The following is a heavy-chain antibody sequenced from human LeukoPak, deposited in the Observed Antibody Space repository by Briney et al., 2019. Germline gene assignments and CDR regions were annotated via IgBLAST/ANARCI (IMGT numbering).Heavy chain of an antibody. J-gene: IGHJ4*02. CDR3: ATRLELLPWGFDY. D-gene: IGHD1-7*01. Sequence: ASVTVSCKVSGYTLTELSMHWVRQAPGKGLEGMGGFDPEDDETIYAQRFQGRVTITEDTSTDTAYMELSSLRSDDTAVYYCATRLELLPWGFDYWGQGTLVTVSS. CDR2: FDPEDDET. CDR1: GYTLTELS. V-gene: IGHV1-24*01.